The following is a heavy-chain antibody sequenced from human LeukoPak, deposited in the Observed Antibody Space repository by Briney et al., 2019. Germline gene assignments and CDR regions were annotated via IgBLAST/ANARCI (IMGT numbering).Heavy chain of an antibody. CDR2: ISSSSSYI. Sequence: GGSLRLSRAASGFTFSSYSMNWVRQAPGKGLEWVSSISSSSSYIYYADSVKGRFTISRDNAKNSLYLQMNSLRAEDTAVYYCARGIVGATPNDYWGQGTLVTVSS. J-gene: IGHJ4*02. V-gene: IGHV3-21*01. CDR1: GFTFSSYS. D-gene: IGHD1-26*01. CDR3: ARGIVGATPNDY.